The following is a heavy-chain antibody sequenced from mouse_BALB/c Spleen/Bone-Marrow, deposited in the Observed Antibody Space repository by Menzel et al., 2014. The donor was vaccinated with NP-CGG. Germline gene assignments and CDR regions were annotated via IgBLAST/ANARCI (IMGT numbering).Heavy chain of an antibody. CDR1: GYSITSGYY. CDR3: ARGSGTYFDV. V-gene: IGHV3-6*02. CDR2: VTYDGSN. J-gene: IGHJ1*01. D-gene: IGHD4-1*01. Sequence: ESGPGLVKPSQSLSLPCSVTGYSITSGYYWNWIRQFPGSKLEWMGYVTYDGSNNYNPSLKNRSSITRDTSKNQFFLKLNSVTTEDTATYYCARGSGTYFDVWGAGTTVTVSS.